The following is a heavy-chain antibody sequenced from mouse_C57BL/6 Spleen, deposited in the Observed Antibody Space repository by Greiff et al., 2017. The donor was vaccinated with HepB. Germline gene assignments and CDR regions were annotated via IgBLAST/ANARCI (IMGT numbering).Heavy chain of an antibody. J-gene: IGHJ4*01. CDR1: GYTFTSYW. V-gene: IGHV1-61*01. D-gene: IGHD1-1*01. CDR3: AKEGYYYGSSYAYAMDY. CDR2: IYPSDSET. Sequence: QVQLKQPGAELVRPGSSVKLSCKASGYTFTSYWMDWVKQRPGQGLEWIGNIYPSDSETHYNQKFKDKATLTVDKSSSTAYMQLSSLTSEDSAVYYCAKEGYYYGSSYAYAMDYWGQGTSVTVSS.